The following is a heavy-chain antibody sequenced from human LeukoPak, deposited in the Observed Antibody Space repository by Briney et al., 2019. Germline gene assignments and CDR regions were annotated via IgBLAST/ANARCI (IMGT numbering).Heavy chain of an antibody. J-gene: IGHJ4*02. CDR3: TTDRGIAVRPLFDY. Sequence: GGSLRLSCTASGFTFIKGWMSWVRQAPGKGLEWVGRVKSKSDGGTIDYGAPVKGRFTISRDDSKNMLYLQMNSLQTEDTAVYYCTTDRGIAVRPLFDYWGQGTLVTASS. V-gene: IGHV3-15*01. D-gene: IGHD6-19*01. CDR2: VKSKSDGGTI. CDR1: GFTFIKGW.